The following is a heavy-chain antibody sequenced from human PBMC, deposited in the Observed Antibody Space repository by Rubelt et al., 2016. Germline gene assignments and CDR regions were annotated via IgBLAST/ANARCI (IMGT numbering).Heavy chain of an antibody. CDR1: GGSFSGYY. V-gene: IGHV4-34*10. D-gene: IGHD5-18*01. Sequence: QLQLQESGPGLVKPSETLSLTCAVYGGSFSGYYWSWIRQPPGKGLEWIGEINHSGSTNYNPSLKSRGTISVDTSKYQFSLKLSSVTAADTAVYYCAGFSLRGYKYALYYYYGMDVWGQGTTVTVSS. CDR2: INHSGST. CDR3: AGFSLRGYKYALYYYYGMDV. J-gene: IGHJ6*02.